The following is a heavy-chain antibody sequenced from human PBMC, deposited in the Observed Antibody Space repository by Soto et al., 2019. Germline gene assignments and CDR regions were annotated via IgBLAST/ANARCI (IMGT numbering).Heavy chain of an antibody. CDR3: AREAGYTYGYVFDY. CDR2: IIPVLGVG. V-gene: IGHV1-69*01. Sequence: QVQLVQSGAEVKQPGSSVRVSCKASGGTFGNHAISWVRQAPGQGLEWLGGIIPVLGVGDNAQNFQGRVTITADASTSTAYLELSSLRSEDTALYYCAREAGYTYGYVFDYWGQGTLVTVSS. J-gene: IGHJ4*02. CDR1: GGTFGNHA. D-gene: IGHD5-18*01.